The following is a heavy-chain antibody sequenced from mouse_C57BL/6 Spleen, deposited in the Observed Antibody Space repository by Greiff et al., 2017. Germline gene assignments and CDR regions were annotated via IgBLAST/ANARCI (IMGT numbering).Heavy chain of an antibody. V-gene: IGHV5-6*02. CDR1: GFTFSSYG. CDR2: ISSGGSYT. CDR3: AIHGDGYPFAY. D-gene: IGHD2-3*01. Sequence: EVKLEESGGDLVKPGGSLKLSCAASGFTFSSYGMSWVRQTPDKRLEWVATISSGGSYTYYPDSVKGRFTISRDNAKNTLYLQMSSLKSEDTAMYYCAIHGDGYPFAYWGQGNLVTVSA. J-gene: IGHJ3*01.